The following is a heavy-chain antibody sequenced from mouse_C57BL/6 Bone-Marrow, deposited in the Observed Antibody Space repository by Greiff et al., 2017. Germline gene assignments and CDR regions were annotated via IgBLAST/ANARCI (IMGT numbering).Heavy chain of an antibody. V-gene: IGHV1-55*01. CDR2: IFPGSGST. J-gene: IGHJ3*01. Sequence: VQLQQPGAELVKPGASVKMSCKASGYTFTSYWITWVKQRPGHGLEWIGDIFPGSGSTNYNEKFKSKATLTVDTSASTADMQLSSLTAEDAAVYYCARRVGAWFAYWGQGTLVTVAA. CDR3: ARRVGAWFAY. D-gene: IGHD1-1*01. CDR1: GYTFTSYW.